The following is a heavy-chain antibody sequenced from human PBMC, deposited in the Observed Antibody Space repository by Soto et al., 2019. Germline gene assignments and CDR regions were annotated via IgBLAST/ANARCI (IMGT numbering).Heavy chain of an antibody. J-gene: IGHJ4*02. CDR3: ARHIAVSGTRGFDH. CDR2: IFHTGSA. V-gene: IGHV4-4*02. D-gene: IGHD2-21*01. Sequence: QVQLQESGPGLMKPSGTLSLTCAVSGGSITSNWWSRVRQPPGKGLEWIAEIFHTGSANYNPSLMGRLTISMDKSRSHLSLTLNSVTAADTAVYYCARHIAVSGTRGFDHWGQGTLVTVSS. CDR1: GGSITSNW.